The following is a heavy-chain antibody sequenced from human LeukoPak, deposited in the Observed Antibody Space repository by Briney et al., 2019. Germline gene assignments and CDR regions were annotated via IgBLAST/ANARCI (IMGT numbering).Heavy chain of an antibody. D-gene: IGHD2-2*01. CDR1: GYTFTNYD. J-gene: IGHJ5*02. Sequence: GASVKVSCKTSGYTFTNYDINWVREATGQGLEWRGWMNPNSGNTGYAQKFQGRVTMTRNTSIRTAYMELSSLSSEDTAVYYCARPHCSSTDCHPPQWFDPWGQGPLVTVSS. V-gene: IGHV1-8*01. CDR3: ARPHCSSTDCHPPQWFDP. CDR2: MNPNSGNT.